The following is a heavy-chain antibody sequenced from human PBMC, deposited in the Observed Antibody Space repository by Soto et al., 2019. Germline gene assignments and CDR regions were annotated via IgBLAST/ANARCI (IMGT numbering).Heavy chain of an antibody. J-gene: IGHJ6*03. CDR3: AKCGQRRVYYVDV. V-gene: IGHV3-23*01. Sequence: GGSLRLSCAASGFTFSNYAMSWVRQAPGKGLEWVSAISGSGGTTYYADSVKGRFTISRDNSKNTLYLQMNSLRAEDTAAYYCAKCGQRRVYYVDVWGKGTMVTVSS. CDR1: GFTFSNYA. CDR2: ISGSGGTT. D-gene: IGHD2-21*01.